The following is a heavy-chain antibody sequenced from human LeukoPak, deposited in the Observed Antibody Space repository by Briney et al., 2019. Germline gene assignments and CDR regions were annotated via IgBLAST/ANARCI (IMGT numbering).Heavy chain of an antibody. CDR2: INWNGGST. D-gene: IGHD3-22*01. Sequence: GGSLRLSCAASGFTFDDYGMSWVRQAPGKGLEWVSGINWNGGSTGYADSVKGRFTISRDNAKNSLYPQMNSLRAEDTALYHCARDQRPYYDSSGYYPNWFDPWGQGTLVTVSS. CDR3: ARDQRPYYDSSGYYPNWFDP. V-gene: IGHV3-20*01. J-gene: IGHJ5*02. CDR1: GFTFDDYG.